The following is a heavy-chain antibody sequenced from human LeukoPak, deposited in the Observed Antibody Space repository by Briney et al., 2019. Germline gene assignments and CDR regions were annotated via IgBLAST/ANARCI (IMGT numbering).Heavy chain of an antibody. CDR1: GGSFSGYY. D-gene: IGHD3-16*01. Sequence: PSETLSLTCAVYGGSFSGYYWSWIRQPPGKGLEWIGYIYYSGSTNYNPSLKSRVTISVDTSKNQFSLKLSSVTAADTAVYYCARDPYDYVWGSYFPWGQGTLVTVSS. CDR3: ARDPYDYVWGSYFP. V-gene: IGHV4-59*01. J-gene: IGHJ5*02. CDR2: IYYSGST.